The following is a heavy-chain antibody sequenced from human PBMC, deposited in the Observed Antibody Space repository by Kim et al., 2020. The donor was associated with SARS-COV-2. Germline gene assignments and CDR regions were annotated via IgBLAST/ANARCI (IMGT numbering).Heavy chain of an antibody. Sequence: GGSLRLSCAASGFTFDNFAMSWVRQAPGKGLEWVSVIGGRSGSTYYADSVKGRFTISRDNSKNMLYVQMNSLRAEDTALYYCAKMSGYDWKYFFDYWGQG. J-gene: IGHJ4*02. D-gene: IGHD5-12*01. CDR2: IGGRSGST. CDR1: GFTFDNFA. CDR3: AKMSGYDWKYFFDY. V-gene: IGHV3-23*01.